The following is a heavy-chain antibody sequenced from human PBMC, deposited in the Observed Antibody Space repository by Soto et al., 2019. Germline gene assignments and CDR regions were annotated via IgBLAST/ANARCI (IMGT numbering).Heavy chain of an antibody. D-gene: IGHD3-10*01. V-gene: IGHV3-21*01. CDR1: GFTSSSYS. Sequence: PGGSLRLSCAASGFTSSSYSMNWVRQAPGKGLEWVSSISSSSSYIYYADSVKGRFTISRDNAKNSLYLQMNSLRAEDTAVYYCARWVTMVRGVNDAFDIWGQGTMVTVSS. CDR3: ARWVTMVRGVNDAFDI. J-gene: IGHJ3*02. CDR2: ISSSSSYI.